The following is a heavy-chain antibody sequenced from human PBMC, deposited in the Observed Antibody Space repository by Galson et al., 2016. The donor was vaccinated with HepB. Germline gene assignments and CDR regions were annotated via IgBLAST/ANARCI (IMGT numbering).Heavy chain of an antibody. V-gene: IGHV5-51*01. Sequence: QSGAEVKKPGESLKISCKGSGYSFTRYWIGWVRQMPGKGLEWMGIIYPGDSDTRYSPSFQGQVTISADKSISTAYLQWSSLKASDTAMYYCARLSRGRIVAGSFDIWGQGTMVTVSS. CDR2: IYPGDSDT. J-gene: IGHJ3*02. CDR1: GYSFTRYW. CDR3: ARLSRGRIVAGSFDI. D-gene: IGHD6-25*01.